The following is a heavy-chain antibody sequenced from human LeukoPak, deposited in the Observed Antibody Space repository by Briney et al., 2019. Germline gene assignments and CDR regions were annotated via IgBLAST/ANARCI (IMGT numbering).Heavy chain of an antibody. CDR3: AKGGPSSGWYHFDY. CDR1: GFTFSSYA. CDR2: ISGSGGST. V-gene: IGHV3-23*01. J-gene: IGHJ4*02. D-gene: IGHD6-19*01. Sequence: GGSLRLSCATSGFTFSSYAMSWARQAPGKGLEWVSAISGSGGSTYYADSVKGRSTISRDNSKNTLYLRMNSLRGEDTAVYYCAKGGPSSGWYHFDYWGQGTLVTVSS.